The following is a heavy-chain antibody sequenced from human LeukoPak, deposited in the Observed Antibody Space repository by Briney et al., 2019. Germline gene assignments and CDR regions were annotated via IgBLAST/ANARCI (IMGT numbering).Heavy chain of an antibody. CDR3: ARGGCSSTSCSLLGY. CDR1: GGSISSGGYY. J-gene: IGHJ4*02. D-gene: IGHD2-2*01. V-gene: IGHV4-31*03. CDR2: IYYSGST. Sequence: SETLSLTRTVSGGSISSGGYYWSWIRQHPGKGLEWTGYIYYSGSTYYNPSLKSRVTISVDTSKNQFSLKLSSVTAADTAVYYCARGGCSSTSCSLLGYWGQGTLVTVSS.